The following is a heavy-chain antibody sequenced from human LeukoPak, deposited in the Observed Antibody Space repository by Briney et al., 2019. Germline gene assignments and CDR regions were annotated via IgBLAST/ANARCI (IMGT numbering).Heavy chain of an antibody. CDR2: ISDDGRHN. J-gene: IGHJ4*02. V-gene: IGHV3-30*03. CDR1: GFSFSVAW. D-gene: IGHD2-8*01. CDR3: ARVYLERLTAGYFDH. Sequence: GGSLRLSCAASGFSFSVAWMSWVRQAPGKGLEWVAVISDDGRHNYYADSVKGRFTISRDNSKSTLYLQMNSLRDDDSAAYFCARVYLERLTAGYFDHWGQGTQVTVSP.